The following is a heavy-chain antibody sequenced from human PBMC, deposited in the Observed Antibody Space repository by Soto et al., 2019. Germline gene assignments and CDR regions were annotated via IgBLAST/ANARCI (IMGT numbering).Heavy chain of an antibody. Sequence: GGSLPLPCAASGFTLSPVAMPWVRQAPGKGLEWVAVISYDGSNKYYADSVKGRFTISRDNSKNTLYLQMNSLRAEDTAVYYCAKDRSVVVVAAALGYWGQGT. CDR3: AKDRSVVVVAAALGY. CDR2: ISYDGSNK. V-gene: IGHV3-30*18. J-gene: IGHJ4*02. D-gene: IGHD2-15*01. CDR1: GFTLSPVA.